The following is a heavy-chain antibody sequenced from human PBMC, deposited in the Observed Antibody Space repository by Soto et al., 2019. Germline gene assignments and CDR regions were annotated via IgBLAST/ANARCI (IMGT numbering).Heavy chain of an antibody. J-gene: IGHJ4*02. D-gene: IGHD5-12*01. V-gene: IGHV1-58*02. CDR2: IVVGNGNT. Sequence: SVKVSCKASGYTFTSYAMHWVRQAPGQRLEWMGWIVVGNGNTNYAQKFQERVTITRDTSTSTAYMELSSLRSEDTAVYYCAADTLATEGYFDYWGQGTLVNVSS. CDR3: AADTLATEGYFDY. CDR1: GYTFTSYA.